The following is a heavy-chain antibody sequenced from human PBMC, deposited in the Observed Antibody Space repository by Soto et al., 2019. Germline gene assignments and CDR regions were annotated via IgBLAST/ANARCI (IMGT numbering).Heavy chain of an antibody. CDR2: ISGSGGST. V-gene: IGHV3-23*01. CDR1: GFTFSSYA. CDR3: AKDRQIMMTFGGVIARYGFDD. Sequence: GGSLRLSCAASGFTFSSYAMSWVRQAPGKGLEWVSAISGSGGSTYYADSVKGRFTISRDNSKNTLYLQMNSLRAEDTAVYYCAKDRQIMMTFGGVIARYGFDDWGQGTLVTVSS. J-gene: IGHJ4*02. D-gene: IGHD3-16*02.